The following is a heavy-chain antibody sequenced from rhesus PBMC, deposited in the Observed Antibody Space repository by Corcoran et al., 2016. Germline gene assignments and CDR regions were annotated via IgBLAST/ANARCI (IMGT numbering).Heavy chain of an antibody. CDR3: ARDRGLIDY. Sequence: QVQLQESDPGLVRPSETLSLTFAVSGGSISGPYYWNWVRLSPGKGLEWIGNIFGDSAHTFYVPSLKSRVTISKDTSNNQFSLKLTSVTAADTAVYFWARDRGLIDYWGQGVLVTVSS. CDR1: GGSISGPYY. V-gene: IGHV4S9*01. J-gene: IGHJ4*01. CDR2: IFGDSAHT.